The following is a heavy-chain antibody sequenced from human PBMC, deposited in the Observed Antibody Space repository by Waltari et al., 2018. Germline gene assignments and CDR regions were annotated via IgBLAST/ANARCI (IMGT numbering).Heavy chain of an antibody. CDR2: IKEDGTKE. CDR1: GFDFHGYW. V-gene: IGHV3-7*01. J-gene: IGHJ4*02. CDR3: ARSGLVSAFDY. D-gene: IGHD3-9*01. Sequence: EVQLVESGGGLVQPGGSLRLSCVASGFDFHGYWMGWFRQAPGKSLEWVANIKEDGTKEFYVESLKGRVTISRDNAKNSVYLQTTSLRAEDTALYYCARSGLVSAFDYWGQGSLVTVAS.